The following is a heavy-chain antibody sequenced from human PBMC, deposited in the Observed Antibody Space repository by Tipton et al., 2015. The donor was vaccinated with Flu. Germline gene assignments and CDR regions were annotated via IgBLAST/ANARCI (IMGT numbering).Heavy chain of an antibody. Sequence: GLVKPSETLSLTCTVSGGSISNGTYYWSWIRRPAGKGLEWIGRVYTNGKTNYNPSLKSRVTISVDTSKNQFSLKLSSVTAADTAVYYCARVSTMFGVVLSYAFDVWGQGTMVTVSS. D-gene: IGHD3-3*01. CDR2: VYTNGKT. CDR1: GGSISNGTYY. V-gene: IGHV4-61*02. CDR3: ARVSTMFGVVLSYAFDV. J-gene: IGHJ3*01.